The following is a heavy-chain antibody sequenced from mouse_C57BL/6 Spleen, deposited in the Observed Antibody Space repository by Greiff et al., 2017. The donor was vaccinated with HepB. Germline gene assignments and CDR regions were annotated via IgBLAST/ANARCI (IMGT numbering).Heavy chain of an antibody. Sequence: EVQLVESGGGLVQPKGSLKLSCAASGFSFNTYAMNWVRQAPGKGLEWVARIRSKSNNYATYYADSVKDRFTISRDDSESMLYLQMNNLKTEDTAMYYCVRNWGDYFDYWGQGTTLTVSS. D-gene: IGHD4-1*01. J-gene: IGHJ2*01. V-gene: IGHV10-1*01. CDR1: GFSFNTYA. CDR2: IRSKSNNYAT. CDR3: VRNWGDYFDY.